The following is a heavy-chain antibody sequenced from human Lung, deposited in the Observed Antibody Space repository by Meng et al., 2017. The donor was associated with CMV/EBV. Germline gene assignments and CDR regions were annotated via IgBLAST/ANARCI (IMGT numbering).Heavy chain of an antibody. CDR1: GFTFSSYD. CDR3: ARARAGRGDYYYYYGMDV. CDR2: IGTAGDT. V-gene: IGHV3-13*01. J-gene: IGHJ6*02. Sequence: GGSLRLSXAASGFTFSSYDMHWVRQATGKGLEWVSAIGTAGDTYYPGSVKGRFTISRENAKNSLYLQMNSLRAGDTAVYYCARARAGRGDYYYYYGMDVWGQGTTVTVSS. D-gene: IGHD6-13*01.